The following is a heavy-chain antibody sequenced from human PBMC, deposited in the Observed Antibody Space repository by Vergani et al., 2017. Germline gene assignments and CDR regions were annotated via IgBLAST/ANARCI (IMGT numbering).Heavy chain of an antibody. J-gene: IGHJ5*02. V-gene: IGHV4-39*01. D-gene: IGHD6-19*01. Sequence: QLQLQESGPGLVKPSATLSLTCSVSGVSIRSSNYYWGWIRQPPGKGLEWIASIYYSGSTYYNPSLKSRVTISVDTSKNQFSLKLSSGTAADTAVYFCARHSTVEWLVKLGWIDPWGQGILVTVSS. CDR1: GVSIRSSNYY. CDR2: IYYSGST. CDR3: ARHSTVEWLVKLGWIDP.